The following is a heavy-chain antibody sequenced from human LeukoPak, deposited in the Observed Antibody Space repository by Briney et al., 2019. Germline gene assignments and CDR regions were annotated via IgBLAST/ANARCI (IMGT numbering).Heavy chain of an antibody. Sequence: GGSLRLSCAASGFTFSSYGMHWVRQAPGKGLEWVAGISYDGSSQKYGDSVKGRFTISRDNSKSTLSLQISSLRAEDTAVYYCAKDHTTAAFDYWGQGTLVTVSS. CDR2: ISYDGSSQ. CDR1: GFTFSSYG. V-gene: IGHV3-30*18. D-gene: IGHD4-11*01. J-gene: IGHJ4*02. CDR3: AKDHTTAAFDY.